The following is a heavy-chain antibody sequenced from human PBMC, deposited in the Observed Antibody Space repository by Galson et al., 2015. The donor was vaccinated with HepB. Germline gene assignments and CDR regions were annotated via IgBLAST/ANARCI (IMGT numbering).Heavy chain of an antibody. CDR2: ISGGTSYI. D-gene: IGHD2-2*01. CDR3: ARDLRIVVVPGAIGYGGY. Sequence: SLRLSCAASGFTFSSYAMSWVRQAPGKGLEWVSAISGGTSYIYYADSVKGRFTISRDNAKKSLYLQMNSLRAEDTAVYYCARDLRIVVVPGAIGYGGYWGQGTLVTVSS. CDR1: GFTFSSYA. J-gene: IGHJ1*01. V-gene: IGHV3-21*01.